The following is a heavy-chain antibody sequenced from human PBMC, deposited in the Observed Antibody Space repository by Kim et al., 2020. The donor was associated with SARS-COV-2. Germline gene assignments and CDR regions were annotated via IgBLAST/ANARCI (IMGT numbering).Heavy chain of an antibody. V-gene: IGHV3-15*01. Sequence: GGSLRLSCGAAGFTFSKAGMSWVRQAPGKGLEWVVGIKRKTDGGRTDDAVPGKGRFTISRYDSKNTLYLQMNSLKAEETDVYDGTTGPRVVVSYYYYGVGIWGQGTTVTVSS. CDR3: TTGPRVVVSYYYYGVGI. D-gene: IGHD2-15*01. CDR2: IKRKTDGGRT. CDR1: GFTFSKAG. J-gene: IGHJ6*02.